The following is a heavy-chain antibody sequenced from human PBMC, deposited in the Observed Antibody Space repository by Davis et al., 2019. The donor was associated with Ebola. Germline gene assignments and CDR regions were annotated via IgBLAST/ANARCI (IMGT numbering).Heavy chain of an antibody. J-gene: IGHJ5*02. Sequence: SETLSLTCTVSGGSVSNYYWSWIRQPPGKGLEWIGYIYYRGSTNYNPSLKSRVTISVDTSKNQISLKLSSVTAADTAVYYCARLYYDFWFDPWGQGTLVTVSS. V-gene: IGHV4-59*02. D-gene: IGHD3-3*01. CDR1: GGSVSNYY. CDR2: IYYRGST. CDR3: ARLYYDFWFDP.